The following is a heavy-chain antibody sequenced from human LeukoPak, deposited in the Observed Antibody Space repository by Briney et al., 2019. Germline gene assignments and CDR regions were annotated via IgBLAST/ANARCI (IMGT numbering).Heavy chain of an antibody. V-gene: IGHV5-51*01. CDR3: ARPLAYYYDSSGPTDASDI. D-gene: IGHD3-22*01. Sequence: GESLKISCKGSGYSFTSYWIGWGRRMPGKGVEWMGIIYPGDSDTRYSPSFQGQVTISADKSISTAYLQWSSLKASDTAMYYCARPLAYYYDSSGPTDASDIWGQGTMVTVSS. J-gene: IGHJ3*02. CDR2: IYPGDSDT. CDR1: GYSFTSYW.